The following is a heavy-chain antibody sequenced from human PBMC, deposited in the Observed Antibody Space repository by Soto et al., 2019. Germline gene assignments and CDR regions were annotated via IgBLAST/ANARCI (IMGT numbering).Heavy chain of an antibody. Sequence: SETLSLTCTVSGGPISSGGYYWSWIRQHPGKGLEWIGYIYYSGSTYYNPSLKSRVTISVDTSKNQFSLKLSSVTAADTAVYYCARGLTYYYDSSGYYYFDYWGQGTLVTVSS. CDR3: ARGLTYYYDSSGYYYFDY. J-gene: IGHJ4*02. D-gene: IGHD3-22*01. CDR1: GGPISSGGYY. CDR2: IYYSGST. V-gene: IGHV4-31*03.